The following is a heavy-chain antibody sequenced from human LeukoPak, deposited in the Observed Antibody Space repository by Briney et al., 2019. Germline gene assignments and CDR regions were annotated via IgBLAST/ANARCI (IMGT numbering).Heavy chain of an antibody. V-gene: IGHV4-34*01. J-gene: IGHJ4*02. CDR3: ATPNHYGGFDY. CDR2: INHSGST. CDR1: GGSFSGYY. Sequence: PSETLSLTCAVYGGSFSGYYWSWIRQPPGKGLEWIGEINHSGSTNYNPPLKSRVTISVDTSKNQFSLKLSSVTAADTAVYYCATPNHYGGFDYWGQGTLVTVSS. D-gene: IGHD3-10*01.